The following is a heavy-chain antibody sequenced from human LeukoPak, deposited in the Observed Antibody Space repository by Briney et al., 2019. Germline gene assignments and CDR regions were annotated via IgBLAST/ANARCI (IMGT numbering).Heavy chain of an antibody. V-gene: IGHV3-74*01. D-gene: IGHD6-13*01. CDR3: ASASSHRIAAGGDY. CDR2: ISNDGSTR. J-gene: IGHJ4*01. CDR1: GFTFSSYG. Sequence: PGGSLSLSCAASGFTFSSYGMHWVRQGQGKGLVWVSRISNDGSTRHYADSVKGRFTISRDNSKNMMYLQMNSLRAEDTAVYYCASASSHRIAAGGDYWGHGTLVTVSS.